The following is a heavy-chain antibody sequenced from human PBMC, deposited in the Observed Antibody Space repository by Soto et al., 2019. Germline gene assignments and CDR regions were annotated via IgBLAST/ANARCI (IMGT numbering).Heavy chain of an antibody. Sequence: PSETLSLTCAVSGDSIISSNWWGWIRQPPGKGLEWIGYIYYSGTTYYNPSLKSRVTMSVDTSKNQFSPKLTSVTAVDTAVYYCARREIQGPIDYWGQGTLVTVSS. D-gene: IGHD1-26*01. CDR3: ARREIQGPIDY. J-gene: IGHJ4*02. CDR1: GDSIISSNW. CDR2: IYYSGTT. V-gene: IGHV4-28*01.